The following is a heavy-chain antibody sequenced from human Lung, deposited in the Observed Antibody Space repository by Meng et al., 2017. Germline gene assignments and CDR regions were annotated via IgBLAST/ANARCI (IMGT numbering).Heavy chain of an antibody. V-gene: IGHV3-21*01. D-gene: IGHD3-10*01. CDR2: ISESGNYR. Sequence: EVQLVESGGGLVKPGGSLRLSCAASGFTLSDYRMNWVRRDPGKGLEWVSSISESGNYRYYADSVKGRFTVTRDNAKNSLYLQMNSLRAEDTAVYYCARGDGSGSLFENWGQGTLVTVSS. CDR3: ARGDGSGSLFEN. CDR1: GFTLSDYR. J-gene: IGHJ4*02.